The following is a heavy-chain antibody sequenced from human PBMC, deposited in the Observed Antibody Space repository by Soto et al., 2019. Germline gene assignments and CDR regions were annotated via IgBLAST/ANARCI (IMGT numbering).Heavy chain of an antibody. CDR1: GGSISSGGYS. J-gene: IGHJ5*02. V-gene: IGHV4-30-2*01. Sequence: PSETLSLTCAVSGGSISSGGYSWNWIRQPPGKGLEWIGYIYHSGSTLYNPSLKSRVTISVDKSKNQFSLKLTSVTAADTAVYYCARDQLEANWFDPCGQGTLVTXSS. D-gene: IGHD1-1*01. CDR2: IYHSGST. CDR3: ARDQLEANWFDP.